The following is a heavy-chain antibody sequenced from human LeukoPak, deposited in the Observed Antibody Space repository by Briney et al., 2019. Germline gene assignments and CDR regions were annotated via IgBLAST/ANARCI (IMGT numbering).Heavy chain of an antibody. CDR2: ICSSSRCI. CDR3: AKGSY. J-gene: IGHJ4*02. CDR1: GFTFTTYS. Sequence: GGSLRLSCAASGFTFTTYSMNWVRQAPGKGLEWVSSICSSSRCIYYADSVKGRFTISRDNAKNSLFLQMNSLRAEDTAVYYCAKGSYWGQGTLVTVSS. V-gene: IGHV3-21*06.